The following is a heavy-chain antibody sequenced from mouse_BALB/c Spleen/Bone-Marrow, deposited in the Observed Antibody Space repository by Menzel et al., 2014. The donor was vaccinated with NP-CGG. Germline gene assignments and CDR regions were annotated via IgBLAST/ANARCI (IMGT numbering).Heavy chain of an antibody. CDR3: ARLDLFFY. CDR2: IDPANGNT. J-gene: IGHJ3*01. CDR1: GFNIKDTY. Sequence: VQLKQSGAELGKTGASVKLSCTASGFNIKDTYMHWVKQRPEQGLEWIGRIDPANGNTKYDPKFQGKATITADTSSNTAYLQLSSLTSEDTAVYYCARLDLFFYWVQGTPVT. V-gene: IGHV14-3*02.